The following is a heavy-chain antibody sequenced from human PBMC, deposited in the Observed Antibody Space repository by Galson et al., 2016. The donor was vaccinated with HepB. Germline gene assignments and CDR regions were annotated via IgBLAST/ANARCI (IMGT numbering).Heavy chain of an antibody. CDR3: AKGAGAGRVEWFDP. V-gene: IGHV3-21*04. CDR1: GFSFNTYS. D-gene: IGHD6-19*01. CDR2: ISTGSTYI. Sequence: SLRLSCTASGFSFNTYSFNWVRQAPGKGLEWVSSISTGSTYIYYADSVQGRFAIPRDNSKNTLYREMNSLRVEHTAVYYCAKGAGAGRVEWFDPWGQGTLVTVSS. J-gene: IGHJ5*02.